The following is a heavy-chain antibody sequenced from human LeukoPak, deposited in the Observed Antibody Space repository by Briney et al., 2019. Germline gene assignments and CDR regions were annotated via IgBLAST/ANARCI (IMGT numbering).Heavy chain of an antibody. CDR1: GFTFSSYA. CDR2: ISGSGGST. J-gene: IGHJ6*02. D-gene: IGHD2-15*01. CDR3: VRGGISRYYGMDV. Sequence: GGSLRLSCAASGFTFSSYAMSWVRQAPGKGLEWVLAISGSGGSTYYADSVKGRFTISRDNSKNTLYLQMNSLRAEDTAVYYCVRGGISRYYGMDVWGQGTTVTVSS. V-gene: IGHV3-23*01.